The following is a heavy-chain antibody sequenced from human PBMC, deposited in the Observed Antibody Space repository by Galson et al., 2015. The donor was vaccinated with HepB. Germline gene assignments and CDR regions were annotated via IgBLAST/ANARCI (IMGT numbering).Heavy chain of an antibody. Sequence: SESLSLTCSVSGGSISTSYWSWIRQPPGKGLEWIGHIYYTGSTNYNPSLKSRVPISVDSSKNQFSLRLSSVTAADTAVYHCARRSGKQRGWFDPWGQGTLVPVSS. J-gene: IGHJ5*02. D-gene: IGHD1-26*01. CDR1: GGSISTSY. CDR2: IYYTGST. V-gene: IGHV4-59*08. CDR3: ARRSGKQRGWFDP.